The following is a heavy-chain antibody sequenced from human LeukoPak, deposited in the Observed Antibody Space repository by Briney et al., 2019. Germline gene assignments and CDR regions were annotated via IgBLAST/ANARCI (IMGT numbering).Heavy chain of an antibody. J-gene: IGHJ4*02. CDR2: IYSGGTT. D-gene: IGHD4-23*01. V-gene: IGHV3-66*01. Sequence: GGSLRLSCAASGFTVSNNYMSWVRQAPGEGLEWVSSIYSGGTTYYADSVKGRFTISRDNSKNTLYLQMKSLRAEDTAVYYCAKVVGGNSDYWGQGTLVTVSS. CDR1: GFTVSNNY. CDR3: AKVVGGNSDY.